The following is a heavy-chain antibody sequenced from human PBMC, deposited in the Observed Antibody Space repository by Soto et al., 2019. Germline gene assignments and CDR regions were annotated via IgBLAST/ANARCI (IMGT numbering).Heavy chain of an antibody. CDR2: IYYNGNT. V-gene: IGHV4-61*01. J-gene: IGHJ5*02. CDR3: ARSRGYSNDDTRNWFDP. Sequence: QVQLQESGPRLVKTSETLSLTCTVSGGSVSSGSYYWTWIRQPPGKGLEWIGNIYYNGNTNYNPSLESRVTISIDTSKNQFSLKLSSVSAADTAVFYCARSRGYSNDDTRNWFDPWGLGTLVPVSS. D-gene: IGHD5-18*01. CDR1: GGSVSSGSYY.